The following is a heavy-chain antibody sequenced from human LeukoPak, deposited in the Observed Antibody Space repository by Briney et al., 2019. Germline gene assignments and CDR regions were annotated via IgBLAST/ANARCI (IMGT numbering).Heavy chain of an antibody. J-gene: IGHJ4*02. CDR2: ISGSGGST. D-gene: IGHD2-15*01. Sequence: GGSLRLPCAASGFTFSSYAMSWVRQAPGKGLEWVSAISGSGGSTYYADSVKGRFTTSRDNSKNTLYLQMNSLRAEDTAVYYCAEVRWYYFDYWGQGTLVTVSS. V-gene: IGHV3-23*01. CDR1: GFTFSSYA. CDR3: AEVRWYYFDY.